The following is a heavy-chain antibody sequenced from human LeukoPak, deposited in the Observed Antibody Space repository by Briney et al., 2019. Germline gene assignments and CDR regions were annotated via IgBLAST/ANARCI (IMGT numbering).Heavy chain of an antibody. CDR3: TRGSFDM. Sequence: GGSLRLSCAASGFTFASHAMSWVRQAPGKGLEWVSNINTGETTFYADSVKGRFTISRDFFKNTLFLQMNSLRDEDTAVYYCTRGSFDMWGPETLVT. V-gene: IGHV3-23*01. J-gene: IGHJ3*02. CDR2: INTGETT. CDR1: GFTFASHA.